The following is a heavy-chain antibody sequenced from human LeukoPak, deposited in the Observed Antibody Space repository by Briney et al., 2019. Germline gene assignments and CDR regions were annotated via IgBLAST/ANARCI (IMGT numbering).Heavy chain of an antibody. D-gene: IGHD3-10*01. CDR3: ARDQEYYGSGSSDY. Sequence: ASVKVSCKASGYTFTGYYMHWVRQAPGQGLEWMGWINPNSGGTNYAQKFQGWVTMTRDTSISTAYMELSRLRSDDTAVYYCARDQEYYGSGSSDYWGQGTLVTVSS. CDR1: GYTFTGYY. V-gene: IGHV1-2*04. CDR2: INPNSGGT. J-gene: IGHJ4*02.